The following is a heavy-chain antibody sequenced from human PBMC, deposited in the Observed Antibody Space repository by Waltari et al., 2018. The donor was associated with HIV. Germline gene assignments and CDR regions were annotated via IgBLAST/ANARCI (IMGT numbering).Heavy chain of an antibody. CDR1: GGSLSDYY. Sequence: QVQLQQWGAGLLKPSETLSLTCGVYGGSLSDYYWSWIRQPPEKGLEWIGEVNHSGSTNYNPPLKSRVTMSVDTPRNQISLKLTSVTAADTAVYYCASQATPWGMDVWGQGTTVTVSS. CDR2: VNHSGST. CDR3: ASQATPWGMDV. V-gene: IGHV4-34*01. J-gene: IGHJ6*02. D-gene: IGHD2-15*01.